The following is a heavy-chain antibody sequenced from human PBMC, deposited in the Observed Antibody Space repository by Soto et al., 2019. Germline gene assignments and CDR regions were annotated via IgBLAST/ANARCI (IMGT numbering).Heavy chain of an antibody. Sequence: QSGGSLRLSCAPSGLTFSNYAMSWVRQAPGGGLEWVSSMSGSSSTTYYADSVRGRSTISRDRSKNTLYLQMSSLRAEDTALYYCAKNQERELPRVIDFWGQGTLVTVSS. CDR2: MSGSSSTT. V-gene: IGHV3-23*01. D-gene: IGHD1-7*01. J-gene: IGHJ4*02. CDR3: AKNQERELPRVIDF. CDR1: GLTFSNYA.